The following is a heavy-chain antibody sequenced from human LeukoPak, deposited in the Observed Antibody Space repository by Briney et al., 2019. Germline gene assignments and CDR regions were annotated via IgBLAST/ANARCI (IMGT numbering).Heavy chain of an antibody. Sequence: SQTLSLTCTVSGGSISSGSYYWSWIRQPAGKGLEWIGRIYTSGSTNYNPSLKSRVTISVDTSKNQFSLRLSSVTAADTAVYYCARDIVVVVAATNWFDPWGQGTLVTVSS. CDR3: ARDIVVVVAATNWFDP. CDR1: GGSISSGSYY. CDR2: IYTSGST. D-gene: IGHD2-15*01. J-gene: IGHJ5*02. V-gene: IGHV4-61*02.